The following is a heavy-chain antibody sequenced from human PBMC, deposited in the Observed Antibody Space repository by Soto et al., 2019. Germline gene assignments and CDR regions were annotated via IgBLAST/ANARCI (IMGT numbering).Heavy chain of an antibody. J-gene: IGHJ4*02. CDR1: GFTLSNYW. CDR2: ITHDGSTT. CDR3: ASDQDGAGGPADY. D-gene: IGHD1-26*01. V-gene: IGHV3-74*01. Sequence: EVQLVESGGGLVQPGGSLRLSCVASGFTLSNYWMHWFRQAPGKGLVWVSRITHDGSTTYYADSVKGRFTISRDNAKNLLYLQVNSLRVEDTAVYYCASDQDGAGGPADYWGQGSLVTV.